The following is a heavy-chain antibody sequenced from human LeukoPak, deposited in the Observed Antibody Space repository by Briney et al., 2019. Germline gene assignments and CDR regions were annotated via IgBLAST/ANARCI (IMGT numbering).Heavy chain of an antibody. V-gene: IGHV1-8*01. J-gene: IGHJ6*03. D-gene: IGHD3-10*01. Sequence: ASVKVSCKASGYTFTSYDINWVRQATGQGLEWMGWMNPNSGNTGYAQKFQGRVTMTRNTSISTAYMELSSLRSEDTAVYYCARVGYGSGFFYYYYYMDVWGKGTTVTISS. CDR2: MNPNSGNT. CDR3: ARVGYGSGFFYYYYYMDV. CDR1: GYTFTSYD.